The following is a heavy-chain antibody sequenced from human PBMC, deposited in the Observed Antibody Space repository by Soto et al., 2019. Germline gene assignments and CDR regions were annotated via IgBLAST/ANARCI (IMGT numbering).Heavy chain of an antibody. CDR3: ARETTGGYYGMAV. D-gene: IGHD7-27*01. CDR1: GYTFTGYY. Sequence: GASVNVSCKASGYTFTGYYMHWVRQAPGQGLEWMGWINPNNGDTKYAQKFQDWVTMTRDTSISTAYMELNRLRSDDTAVYYCARETTGGYYGMAVWGQGTTVTVSS. V-gene: IGHV1-2*04. CDR2: INPNNGDT. J-gene: IGHJ6*02.